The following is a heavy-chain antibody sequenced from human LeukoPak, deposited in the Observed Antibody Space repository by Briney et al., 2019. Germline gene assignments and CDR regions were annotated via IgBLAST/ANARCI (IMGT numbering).Heavy chain of an antibody. CDR1: GSTFSTYN. D-gene: IGHD3-10*01. CDR2: ISGSSDTI. V-gene: IGHV3-48*01. Sequence: GGSLRLSCGASGSTFSTYNMNWVRQAPGKGLEWVSYISGSSDTIYYAESVKGRFTISRDNAKNSLYLQMNSLRAEDTALYSCARENYYASGTLDYWGQGTLVTVSS. J-gene: IGHJ4*02. CDR3: ARENYYASGTLDY.